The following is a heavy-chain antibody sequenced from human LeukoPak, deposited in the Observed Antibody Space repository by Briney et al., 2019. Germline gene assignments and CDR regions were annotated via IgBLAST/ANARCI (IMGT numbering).Heavy chain of an antibody. D-gene: IGHD6-13*01. Sequence: GGSLRLSCAASGFTFSSYAMSWVRQAPGKGLEWVAVISYDGSNKYYADSVKGRFTISRDNAKNSLYLQMNSLRAEDTAVYYCARDTPGIAAPYYFDYWGQGTLVTVSS. CDR3: ARDTPGIAAPYYFDY. J-gene: IGHJ4*02. CDR1: GFTFSSYA. CDR2: ISYDGSNK. V-gene: IGHV3-30*03.